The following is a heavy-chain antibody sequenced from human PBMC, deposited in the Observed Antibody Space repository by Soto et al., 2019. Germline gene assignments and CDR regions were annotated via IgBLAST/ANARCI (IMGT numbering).Heavy chain of an antibody. D-gene: IGHD3-22*01. Sequence: GGSLRLSCAASGFTFSSYAMSWVRQAPGKGLEWVSAISGSGGSTYYADSVKGRFTISRDNSKNTLYLQMNSLRAEDTAVYYCATALDSTNYGMDVWGQGTTVTVSS. J-gene: IGHJ6*02. V-gene: IGHV3-23*01. CDR2: ISGSGGST. CDR1: GFTFSSYA. CDR3: ATALDSTNYGMDV.